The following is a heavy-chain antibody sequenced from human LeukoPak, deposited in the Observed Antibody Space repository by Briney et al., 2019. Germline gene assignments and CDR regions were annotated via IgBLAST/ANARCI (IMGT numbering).Heavy chain of an antibody. Sequence: PSETLSLTCAVYGGSFRGYYWSWIRQPPGKGLEWIGEINHSGSTNYNPSLKSRVTISVDTSKNQFSLKLSSVTAADTAVYYCARGQRYCSSTSCYNNWFDPWGQGTLVTVSS. CDR2: INHSGST. CDR3: ARGQRYCSSTSCYNNWFDP. CDR1: GGSFRGYY. J-gene: IGHJ5*02. V-gene: IGHV4-34*01. D-gene: IGHD2-2*02.